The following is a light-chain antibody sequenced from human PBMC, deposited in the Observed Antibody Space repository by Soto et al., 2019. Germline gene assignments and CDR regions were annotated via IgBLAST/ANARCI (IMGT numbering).Light chain of an antibody. CDR1: SSDVGGYNF. V-gene: IGLV2-14*01. Sequence: QSVLTQPASVSGSPGQSITISCTGTSSDVGGYNFVSWYQQHPGRAPKLLIYEVSRRPSGVSNRFSGSKSGDTASLTISGLQAEYEADYYCYSYRGYYTRVFGTGTKVTVL. CDR3: YSYRGYYTRV. J-gene: IGLJ1*01. CDR2: EVS.